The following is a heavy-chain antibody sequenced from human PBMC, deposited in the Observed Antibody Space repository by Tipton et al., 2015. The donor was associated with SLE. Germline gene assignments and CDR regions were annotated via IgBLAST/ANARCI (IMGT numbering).Heavy chain of an antibody. V-gene: IGHV3-21*03. Sequence: SLRLSCAASGFTLRRYNMKWVRLVPWNGMEGVASISSSSSYIDYAASVKGRITNAQDNAKNSLYLQMNSLIAEDTALCYCALDLKGVRDKVDAFDIWGQGKMVNVPS. CDR3: ALDLKGVRDKVDAFDI. J-gene: IGHJ3*02. CDR2: ISSSSSYI. D-gene: IGHD1-1*01. CDR1: GFTLRRYN.